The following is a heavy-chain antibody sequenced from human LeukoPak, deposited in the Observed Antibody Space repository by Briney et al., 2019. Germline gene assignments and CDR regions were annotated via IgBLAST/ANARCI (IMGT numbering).Heavy chain of an antibody. V-gene: IGHV1-69*01. Sequence: SSVKVSCKASGGTFSSYAISWVRQAPGQGLEWMGGIIPTFGTANYAQKFQGRVTITADESTSTAYMELSSLRSEDTAVYYCARERITIFGVVNRWYFDLWGRGTLVTVSS. CDR1: GGTFSSYA. CDR2: IIPTFGTA. D-gene: IGHD3-3*01. CDR3: ARERITIFGVVNRWYFDL. J-gene: IGHJ2*01.